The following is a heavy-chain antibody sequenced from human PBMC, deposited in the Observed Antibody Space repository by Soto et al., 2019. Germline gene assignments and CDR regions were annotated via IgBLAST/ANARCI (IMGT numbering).Heavy chain of an antibody. CDR3: ARDHNGDSSGWYAYYFDY. J-gene: IGHJ4*02. V-gene: IGHV1-3*01. Sequence: ASVKVSCKASGYTFTSYAMHWVRQAPGQRLEWMGWINAGNGNTKYSQKFQGRVTITRDTSASTAYMELNSLRSEDTAVYYCARDHNGDSSGWYAYYFDYWGQGPLVTVSS. CDR1: GYTFTSYA. CDR2: INAGNGNT. D-gene: IGHD6-19*01.